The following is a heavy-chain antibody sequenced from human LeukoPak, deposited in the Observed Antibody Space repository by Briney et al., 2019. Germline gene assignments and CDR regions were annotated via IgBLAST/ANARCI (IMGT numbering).Heavy chain of an antibody. CDR2: IYPGDSDT. CDR3: ARHRPYCSSTSCYEMSYYYGMDV. CDR1: GYSFTSYW. J-gene: IGHJ6*02. D-gene: IGHD2-2*01. Sequence: GESLMTSCKGSGYSFTSYWIGWVRQMPGKGLEWMGIIYPGDSDTRYSPSFQGQVTISADKSISTAYLQWSSLKASDTAMYYCARHRPYCSSTSCYEMSYYYGMDVWGQGTTVTVSS. V-gene: IGHV5-51*01.